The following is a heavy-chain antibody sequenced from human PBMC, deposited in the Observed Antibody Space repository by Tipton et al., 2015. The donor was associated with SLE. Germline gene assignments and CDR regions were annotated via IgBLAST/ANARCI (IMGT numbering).Heavy chain of an antibody. CDR3: ARDRRLIAAPSFWWYFDL. CDR2: IYYSGST. Sequence: TLSLTCAVYGGPFSGYYWGWIRQPPGKGLEWIGSIYYSGSTYYNPSLKSRVTMSVDTSKNQFSLKLSSVAAADTAVYYCARDRRLIAAPSFWWYFDLWGRGTLVTVSS. J-gene: IGHJ2*01. CDR1: GGPFSGYY. D-gene: IGHD6-13*01. V-gene: IGHV4-34*11.